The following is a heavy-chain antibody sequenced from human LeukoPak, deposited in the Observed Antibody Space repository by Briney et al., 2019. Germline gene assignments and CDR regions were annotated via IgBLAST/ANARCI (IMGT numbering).Heavy chain of an antibody. CDR2: ISSSSSYI. Sequence: PGGSLRLSCAASGFTFGSYSMNWVRQAPGKGLEWVSSISSSSSYIYYADSVKGRFTISRDNAKNSLYLQMNSLRAEDTAVYYCARDPRVAVAGTSERAFDIWGQGTMVTVSS. CDR1: GFTFGSYS. CDR3: ARDPRVAVAGTSERAFDI. V-gene: IGHV3-21*01. D-gene: IGHD6-19*01. J-gene: IGHJ3*02.